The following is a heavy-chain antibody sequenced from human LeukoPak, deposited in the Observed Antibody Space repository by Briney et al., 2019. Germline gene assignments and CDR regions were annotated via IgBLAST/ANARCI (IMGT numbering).Heavy chain of an antibody. CDR2: ISWNSGSI. Sequence: PGRSLRLSRAASAFTFDDYAMHWVRQAPGKGLEWVSGISWNSGSIGYADSVKGRFTISRDNAKNSLYLQMNSLRAEDTALYYCAKDSDYGDYWDWGQGTLVTVSP. CDR1: AFTFDDYA. D-gene: IGHD4-17*01. CDR3: AKDSDYGDYWD. V-gene: IGHV3-9*01. J-gene: IGHJ4*02.